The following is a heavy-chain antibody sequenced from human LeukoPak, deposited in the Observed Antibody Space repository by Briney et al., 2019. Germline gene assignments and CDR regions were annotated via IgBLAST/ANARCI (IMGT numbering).Heavy chain of an antibody. V-gene: IGHV1-8*01. Sequence: GASVDVSCKASGYTFTIYDINWVRQATGQGLEWMGWVNPNSGNTGYAQKFQGRVTMTRNTSISTAYMELSSLRSEDTAVYYCARGLSTVKSHWGQGTLVTVSS. CDR1: GYTFTIYD. CDR3: ARGLSTVKSH. CDR2: VNPNSGNT. D-gene: IGHD4-17*01. J-gene: IGHJ4*02.